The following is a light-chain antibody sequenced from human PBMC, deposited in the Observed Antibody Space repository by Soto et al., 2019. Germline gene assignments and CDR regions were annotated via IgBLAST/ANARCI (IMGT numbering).Light chain of an antibody. Sequence: EIVMTQSPGTLSVSPGERATLSCRASQSVRSNLAWYQQKPGQAPRLLIYGASTRATGIPARFSGSGSGTELTLTISSLQSEDFAVYYCQQYYDWPGTFGQGTTLEVK. CDR3: QQYYDWPGT. CDR2: GAS. J-gene: IGKJ2*01. CDR1: QSVRSN. V-gene: IGKV3-15*01.